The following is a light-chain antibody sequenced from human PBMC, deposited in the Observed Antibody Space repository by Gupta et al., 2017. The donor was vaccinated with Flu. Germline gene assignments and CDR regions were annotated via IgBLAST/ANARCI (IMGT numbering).Light chain of an antibody. Sequence: SSDVGGYNYVSWYQQHPGKAPKLMIYEVSNRPSGVSNRFSGSKSGNTASLTISGLQAEDEADYYCSSYTGSSTLVVFGGGTKLTVL. V-gene: IGLV2-14*01. CDR2: EVS. J-gene: IGLJ2*01. CDR1: SSDVGGYNY. CDR3: SSYTGSSTLVV.